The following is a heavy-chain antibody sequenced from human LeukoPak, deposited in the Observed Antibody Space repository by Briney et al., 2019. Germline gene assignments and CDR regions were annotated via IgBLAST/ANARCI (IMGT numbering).Heavy chain of an antibody. CDR2: INHSGST. D-gene: IGHD3-3*01. J-gene: IGHJ4*02. CDR1: GGSFSGYY. CDR3: ARGGKEETYYDFWSGYYHDY. Sequence: SETLSLTCAVYGGSFSGYYWSWIRQPPGKGLEWIGEINHSGSTNHNPSLKSRVTISVDTSKNQFSLKLSSVTAADTAVYYCARGGKEETYYDFWSGYYHDYWGQGTLVTVSS. V-gene: IGHV4-34*01.